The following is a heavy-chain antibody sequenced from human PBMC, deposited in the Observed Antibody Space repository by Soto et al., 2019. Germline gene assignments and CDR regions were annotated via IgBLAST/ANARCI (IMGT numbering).Heavy chain of an antibody. V-gene: IGHV1-69*02. CDR2: IIPILGIA. CDR3: ATPGYCSGGSCYSRANFDY. CDR1: GGTFSSYT. J-gene: IGHJ4*02. Sequence: ASVKVSCKASGGTFSSYTISWVRQAPGQGLEWMGRIIPILGIANYAQKFQGRVTITADKSTSTAYMELSSLRSEDTAVYYCATPGYCSGGSCYSRANFDYWGQGTLVTVSS. D-gene: IGHD2-15*01.